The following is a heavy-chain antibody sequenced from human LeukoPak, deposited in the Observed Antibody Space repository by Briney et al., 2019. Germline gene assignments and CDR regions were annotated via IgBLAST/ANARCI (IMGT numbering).Heavy chain of an antibody. CDR2: IIPIFCTA. J-gene: IGHJ5*02. V-gene: IGHV1-69*01. CDR3: ARGGYCSSTSCVIDNWFDP. Sequence: SVKVSCKASGCTFSSYAISWVRQAPGQGLEWMGGIIPIFCTANYAQKFQGRVTITADESTSTAYMELSSLRSEDTAVYYCARGGYCSSTSCVIDNWFDPWGQGTLVTVSS. CDR1: GCTFSSYA. D-gene: IGHD2-2*01.